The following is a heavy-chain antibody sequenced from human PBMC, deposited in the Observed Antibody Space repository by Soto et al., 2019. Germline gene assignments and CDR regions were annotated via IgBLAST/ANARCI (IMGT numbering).Heavy chain of an antibody. D-gene: IGHD3-3*01. J-gene: IGHJ5*02. CDR2: IYYSGST. CDR1: GGSISSYY. V-gene: IGHV4-59*01. Sequence: SETLSLTCTVSGGSISSYYWSWIRQPPGKGLEWIGYIYYSGSTNYNPSLKSRVTISVDTSKNQFSLKLSSVTAADTAVYYCARDHGITIFGVVLPANWFDPWGQGTLVTVSS. CDR3: ARDHGITIFGVVLPANWFDP.